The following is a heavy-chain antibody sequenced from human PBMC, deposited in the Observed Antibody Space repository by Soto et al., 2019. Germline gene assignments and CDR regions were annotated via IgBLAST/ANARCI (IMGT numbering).Heavy chain of an antibody. CDR2: IIPIFGTA. D-gene: IGHD6-19*01. J-gene: IGHJ6*02. Sequence: SEKVSCKASGGTFSSYAISWVRQAPGQGLEWMGGIIPIFGTANYAQKFQGRVTITADESTSTAYMELSSLRSEDTAVYYCARSTREWLASYYGMDVWGQGTTVTVSS. V-gene: IGHV1-69*13. CDR3: ARSTREWLASYYGMDV. CDR1: GGTFSSYA.